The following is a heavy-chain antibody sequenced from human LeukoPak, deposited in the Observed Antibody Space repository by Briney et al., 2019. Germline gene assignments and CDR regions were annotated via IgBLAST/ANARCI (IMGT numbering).Heavy chain of an antibody. D-gene: IGHD3-3*01. V-gene: IGHV3-21*01. Sequence: PGGSLRLSCAASGFTFSSYSMNWVRQAPGKGLEWVSSISSSSSYIYYADSVKGRFTISRDNAKNSLYLQMNSLRAEDTAVYYCARDSRAASYYDFWSGYSGFDYWGQGTLVTVSS. CDR2: ISSSSSYI. CDR1: GFTFSSYS. CDR3: ARDSRAASYYDFWSGYSGFDY. J-gene: IGHJ4*02.